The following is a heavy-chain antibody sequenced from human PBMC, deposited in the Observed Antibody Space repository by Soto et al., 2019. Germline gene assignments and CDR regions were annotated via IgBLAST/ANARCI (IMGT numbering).Heavy chain of an antibody. D-gene: IGHD2-15*01. CDR3: ARVMGVASGGPLAY. CDR2: IYQSGNT. Sequence: QVQLQESGPGLVKPSGTLSLTCAVSGGSISTNNWWSWVRRPPGKGLEWIGEIYQSGNTNYNSSLNSRGTIAIDKSRNECSLNVRSVTAADTAVYYCARVMGVASGGPLAYWGQGALVSVSS. V-gene: IGHV4-4*02. J-gene: IGHJ4*02. CDR1: GGSISTNNW.